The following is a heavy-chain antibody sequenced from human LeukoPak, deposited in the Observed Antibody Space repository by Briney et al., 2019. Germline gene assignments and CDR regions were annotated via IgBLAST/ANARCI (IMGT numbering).Heavy chain of an antibody. D-gene: IGHD2-15*01. CDR1: GFTFSSYA. V-gene: IGHV3-23*01. Sequence: PGGSLRLSCAASGFTFSSYAMSWVRQAPGKGLEWVSAISGSGGSTYYADSVKGRFTISRDNSKNTLYLQMSSLRAEDTAVYYCAKGGLGLVVPTDYWGQGTLVTVSS. CDR3: AKGGLGLVVPTDY. CDR2: ISGSGGST. J-gene: IGHJ4*02.